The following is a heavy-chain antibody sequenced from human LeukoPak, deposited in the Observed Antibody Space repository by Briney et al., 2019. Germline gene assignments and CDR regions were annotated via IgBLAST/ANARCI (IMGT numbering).Heavy chain of an antibody. J-gene: IGHJ4*02. D-gene: IGHD6-19*01. V-gene: IGHV3-23*01. Sequence: GGSLRLSCAASGFTFSSYAMSWVRQAPGKGLEWVSAISGSGGSTYYADSVKGRFTISRDNSKNTLYLQMNSLRAEDTAVYYCAKEGLQQWPVRGGYFDYWGQGTLVTVSS. CDR3: AKEGLQQWPVRGGYFDY. CDR1: GFTFSSYA. CDR2: ISGSGGST.